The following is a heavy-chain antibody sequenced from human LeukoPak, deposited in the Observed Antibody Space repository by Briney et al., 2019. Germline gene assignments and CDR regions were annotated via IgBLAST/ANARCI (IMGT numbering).Heavy chain of an antibody. D-gene: IGHD3-22*01. CDR3: AKGYYDSSDGFDY. CDR2: ISGSGGST. CDR1: GFTFSSYS. J-gene: IGHJ4*02. Sequence: GGSLRLSCAASGFTFSSYSMNWVRQAPGKGLEWVSAISGSGGSTYYADSVRGRFTISRDNSKNTLYLQMNSLRAEDTAVYYCAKGYYDSSDGFDYWGQGTLVTVSS. V-gene: IGHV3-23*01.